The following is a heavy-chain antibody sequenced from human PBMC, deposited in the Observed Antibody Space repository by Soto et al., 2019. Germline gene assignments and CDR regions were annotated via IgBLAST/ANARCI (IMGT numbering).Heavy chain of an antibody. CDR2: IHHSGNT. Sequence: QLQLQESGSGLVKPSQSLSLTCVVSGGSISSGGYSWSWIRQPPGKGLEYIGYIHHSGNTYYNPSLKSRVTMAVDSSKHQVSLNLNSVTAADTAVYYCASFFSAGAFDDYWGQGTLVTVSS. D-gene: IGHD6-13*01. CDR1: GGSISSGGYS. V-gene: IGHV4-30-2*01. J-gene: IGHJ4*02. CDR3: ASFFSAGAFDDY.